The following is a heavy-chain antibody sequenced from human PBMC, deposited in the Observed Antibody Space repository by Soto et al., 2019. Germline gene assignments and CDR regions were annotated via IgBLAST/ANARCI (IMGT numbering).Heavy chain of an antibody. Sequence: QVQLVESGGGVVQPGRSLRLSCAASGFTFSSYGMHWVRQAPGKGLEWVAVIWYDGSNIYYADSVKGRFTISRDNSKNTLYLQMNSLRAEDTAVYYCAREGYYYGSGSDYYYYYGMDVWGQGTTVTVSS. J-gene: IGHJ6*02. D-gene: IGHD3-10*01. V-gene: IGHV3-33*01. CDR3: AREGYYYGSGSDYYYYYGMDV. CDR2: IWYDGSNI. CDR1: GFTFSSYG.